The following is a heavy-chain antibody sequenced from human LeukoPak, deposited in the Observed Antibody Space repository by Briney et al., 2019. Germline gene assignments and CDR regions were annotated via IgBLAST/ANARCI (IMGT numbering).Heavy chain of an antibody. D-gene: IGHD3-3*01. Sequence: ASVKVSCKASGYTFTGYYMHWVRQAPGQGLEWMGWINPNSGGTNYAQKFQGRVTMTRDTSISTAYMELSRLRSDDTAVYYCARDPTRGYDFWSGYYEGGDYWGQGTLVTASS. V-gene: IGHV1-2*02. CDR3: ARDPTRGYDFWSGYYEGGDY. J-gene: IGHJ4*02. CDR1: GYTFTGYY. CDR2: INPNSGGT.